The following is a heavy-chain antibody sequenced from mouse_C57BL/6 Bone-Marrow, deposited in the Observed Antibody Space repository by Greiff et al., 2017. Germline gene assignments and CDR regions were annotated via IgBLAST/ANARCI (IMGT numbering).Heavy chain of an antibody. CDR1: GYTFTSYW. D-gene: IGHD3-2*02. Sequence: QVQLQQSGAELAQPGASVKLSCKASGYTFTSYWMHWVKQRPGQGLAWLGYINPSSGYTKYNQKFKDKATLPADKSSSTAYMQLSSLTYEDSAVYYCAREAAQATSFAYWGQGTLVTVAA. CDR2: INPSSGYT. CDR3: AREAAQATSFAY. V-gene: IGHV1-7*01. J-gene: IGHJ3*01.